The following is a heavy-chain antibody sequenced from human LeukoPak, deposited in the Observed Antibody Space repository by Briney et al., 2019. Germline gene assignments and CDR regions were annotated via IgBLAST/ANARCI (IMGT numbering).Heavy chain of an antibody. V-gene: IGHV3-23*01. CDR1: GFTFSSYA. J-gene: IGHJ4*02. D-gene: IGHD5-12*01. CDR2: ISGSGGST. CDR3: AKAESGYSGYDFDY. Sequence: GGSLRPSCAASGFTFSSYAMSWVRQAPGKGLEWVSAISGSGGSTYYADSVKGRFTISRDNSKNTLYLQMNSLRAEDTAVYYCAKAESGYSGYDFDYWGQGTLVTVSS.